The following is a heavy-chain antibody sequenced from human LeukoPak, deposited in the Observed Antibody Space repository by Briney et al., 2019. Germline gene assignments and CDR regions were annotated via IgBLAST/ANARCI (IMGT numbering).Heavy chain of an antibody. Sequence: KSSETLSLTCTVSGGSITNYYWSWIRQPPGKGLEWIGYIYYTGSTNYNPSLRSRVTISVDTSKNQLSLKLTSVTPADTAVYYCARKAAAGTPPLYNWFDPWGQGTLVTVSA. D-gene: IGHD6-13*01. V-gene: IGHV4-59*01. CDR3: ARKAAAGTPPLYNWFDP. CDR1: GGSITNYY. CDR2: IYYTGST. J-gene: IGHJ5*02.